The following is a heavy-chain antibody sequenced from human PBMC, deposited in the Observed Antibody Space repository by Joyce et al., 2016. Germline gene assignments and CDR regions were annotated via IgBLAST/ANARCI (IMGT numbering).Heavy chain of an antibody. CDR3: ARNYYYYHGMDV. Sequence: EVQLIESGGGLVQPGGFLRLSCAASGFGFSDYWMHWVRQGPGKGRVWVARINSVGSTISDADSVKGRFTISRDSAKNTLYLQMKSLRAEDTAVYYCARNYYYYHGMDVWGQGTTVTVSS. V-gene: IGHV3-74*01. CDR1: GFGFSDYW. CDR2: INSVGSTI. J-gene: IGHJ6*02.